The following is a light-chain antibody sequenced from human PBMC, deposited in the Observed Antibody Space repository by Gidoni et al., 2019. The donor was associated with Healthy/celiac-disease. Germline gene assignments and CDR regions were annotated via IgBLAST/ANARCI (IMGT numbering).Light chain of an antibody. CDR2: DDS. V-gene: IGLV3-21*03. Sequence: SYVLTQPPSVSVAPGKTARITCGGNKIGSKSVNWYQQKPGQAPVLVVYDDSDRPSGIPERFSGSNSGNTATLTISRVEAGDEADYYCQVWDSSSDHVVFGGGTKLTVL. CDR3: QVWDSSSDHVV. J-gene: IGLJ2*01. CDR1: KIGSKS.